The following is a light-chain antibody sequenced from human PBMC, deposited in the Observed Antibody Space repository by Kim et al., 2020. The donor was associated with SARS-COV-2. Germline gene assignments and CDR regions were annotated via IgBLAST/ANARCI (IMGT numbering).Light chain of an antibody. V-gene: IGKV1-27*01. CDR3: QKYNSAPWT. Sequence: DRVTITCRASQDIANSLAWYQQKPGKVPQVLIYAAATLQSGVPSRFSGSGSGTEFTLTIGSLPTEDVATYYCQKYNSAPWTFGPGTKVDIK. CDR1: QDIANS. J-gene: IGKJ1*01. CDR2: AAA.